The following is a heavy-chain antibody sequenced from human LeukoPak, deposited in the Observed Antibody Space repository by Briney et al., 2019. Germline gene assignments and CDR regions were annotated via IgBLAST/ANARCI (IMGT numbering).Heavy chain of an antibody. CDR2: INPSSGGT. J-gene: IGHJ3*02. D-gene: IGHD3-10*01. CDR3: ARTGSYLGAFDI. V-gene: IGHV1-2*02. CDR1: GYTFTGYY. Sequence: ASVKVSCKASGYTFTGYYMHWVRQAPGQGLEWMGWINPSSGGTNYAQKFQGRVTMTRDTSISTAYMELSRLRSDDTAVYYCARTGSYLGAFDIWGQGTMVTVSS.